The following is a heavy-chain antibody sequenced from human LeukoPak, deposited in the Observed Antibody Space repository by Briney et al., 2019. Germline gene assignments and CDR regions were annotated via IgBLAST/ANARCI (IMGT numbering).Heavy chain of an antibody. V-gene: IGHV3-30*18. Sequence: GGSLRLSCAASGFTFSSYGMHWVRQAPGKGLEWVAVISYDGSNKYYADSAKGRFTISRDNSKNTLYLQMNSLRAEDTAVYYCAKDFSDFWSGLDYWGQGTLVTASS. CDR2: ISYDGSNK. CDR3: AKDFSDFWSGLDY. J-gene: IGHJ4*02. CDR1: GFTFSSYG. D-gene: IGHD3-3*01.